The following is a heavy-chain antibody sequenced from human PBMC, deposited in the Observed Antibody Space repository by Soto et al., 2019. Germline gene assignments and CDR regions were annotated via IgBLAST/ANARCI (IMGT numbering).Heavy chain of an antibody. D-gene: IGHD2-2*01. Sequence: SETLSLTCTVPGGPIRSSSYYWGCIRQPPGKWLGWIGSIYYSGSTYYNPSLKSRVTISVDTSKNQFSLKLSSVTAADTAVYYCARQGPYCISTSCYDNYYGMDVWGQGTTVT. CDR2: IYYSGST. CDR3: ARQGPYCISTSCYDNYYGMDV. CDR1: GGPIRSSSYY. V-gene: IGHV4-39*01. J-gene: IGHJ6*02.